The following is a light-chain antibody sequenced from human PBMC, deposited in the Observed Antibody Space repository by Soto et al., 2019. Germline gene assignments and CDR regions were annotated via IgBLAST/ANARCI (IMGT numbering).Light chain of an antibody. CDR1: QAINKN. J-gene: IGKJ2*01. CDR2: DAS. Sequence: DIQMTQSPASLSASVGDRVTITCRARQAINKNLNWYRHKLGKAPELLIYDASDSQAGVPSRFSGSGSGADFTLIISGLQPEDFATYYCQQSYKSPYTFGQGTKLEIK. V-gene: IGKV1-39*01. CDR3: QQSYKSPYT.